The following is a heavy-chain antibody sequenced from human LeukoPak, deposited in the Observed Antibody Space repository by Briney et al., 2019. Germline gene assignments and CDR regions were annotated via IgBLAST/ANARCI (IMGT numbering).Heavy chain of an antibody. V-gene: IGHV3-48*04. CDR1: GFTFSSYT. D-gene: IGHD3-22*01. CDR3: ARASSYYYDSSGYYSY. CDR2: ISSSGSTI. Sequence: PGGSLRLSCAASGFTFSSYTMSWVRQAPGKGLEWVSYISSSGSTIYYADSVKGRFTISRDNAKNSLYLQMNSLRAEDTAVYYCARASSYYYDSSGYYSYWGQGTLVTVSS. J-gene: IGHJ4*02.